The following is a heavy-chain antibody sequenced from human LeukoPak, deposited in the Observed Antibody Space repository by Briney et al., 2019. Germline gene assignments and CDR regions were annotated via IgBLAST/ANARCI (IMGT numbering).Heavy chain of an antibody. J-gene: IGHJ4*02. Sequence: GGSLRLSCSASGFTFSSYGMHWVLQAPGKGREGVATISSDGNNKNYADSMKGRFTISRDNSKNTLSLQMNSLRAEDTAVYYCAKDRGSYFASGSSYLDYWGQGTQVAVSS. CDR1: GFTFSSYG. CDR2: ISSDGNNK. CDR3: AKDRGSYFASGSSYLDY. D-gene: IGHD3-10*01. V-gene: IGHV3-30*18.